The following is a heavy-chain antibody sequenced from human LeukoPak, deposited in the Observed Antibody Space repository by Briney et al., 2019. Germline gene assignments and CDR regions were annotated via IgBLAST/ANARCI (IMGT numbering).Heavy chain of an antibody. CDR1: GFTFSSYG. CDR3: ARDGQPFDS. D-gene: IGHD6-13*01. V-gene: IGHV3-7*04. Sequence: GGSLRLSCAASGFTFSSYGMHWVRQAPGKGLEWVANMNQAGSEKYYVDSVKGRFTISRDNAKNSLSLQMNSLRAEDTAVYYCARDGQPFDSWGQGTLVTVSS. CDR2: MNQAGSEK. J-gene: IGHJ4*02.